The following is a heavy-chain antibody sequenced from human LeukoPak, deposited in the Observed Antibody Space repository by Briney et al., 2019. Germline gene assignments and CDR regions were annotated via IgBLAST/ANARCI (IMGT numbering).Heavy chain of an antibody. Sequence: GGSLRLSCVASTFTFSNSYMNWIRQAPGKGLEWISYISSSAGTIFYADSVEGRFTVSRDNTKNSLYLQMNALRADDTAVYYCARTIGTGPLGHFDYWGQGTLVTVSS. J-gene: IGHJ4*02. V-gene: IGHV3-11*01. CDR3: ARTIGTGPLGHFDY. CDR2: ISSSAGTI. CDR1: TFTFSNSY. D-gene: IGHD3/OR15-3a*01.